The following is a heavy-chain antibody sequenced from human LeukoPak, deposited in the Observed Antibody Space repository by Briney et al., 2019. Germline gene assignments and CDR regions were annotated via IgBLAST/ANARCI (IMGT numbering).Heavy chain of an antibody. Sequence: GGSLRLSCAASGFTFSSYSMNWVRQAPGEGLEWVSSISSSSSYIYYADSVKGRFTISRDNAQNSLYLQMNSLRAEDTAVYYCARVGNWGYEYWGQGTLVTVSS. CDR1: GFTFSSYS. CDR2: ISSSSSYI. CDR3: ARVGNWGYEY. V-gene: IGHV3-21*01. J-gene: IGHJ4*02. D-gene: IGHD7-27*01.